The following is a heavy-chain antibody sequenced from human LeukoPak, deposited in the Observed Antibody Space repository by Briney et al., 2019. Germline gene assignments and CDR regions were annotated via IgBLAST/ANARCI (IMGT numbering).Heavy chain of an antibody. J-gene: IGHJ4*02. V-gene: IGHV5-51*01. Sequence: GESLKISCKGSGYSFTSYWIGWVRQMPGKGLEWMGIIYPGDSDTRYSPSFQGQVTISADKSISTAYLQWSSLKASDTAVYYCASTNLLGYCSSASCGFDYWGQGTLVTVSS. CDR3: ASTNLLGYCSSASCGFDY. D-gene: IGHD2-2*01. CDR1: GYSFTSYW. CDR2: IYPGDSDT.